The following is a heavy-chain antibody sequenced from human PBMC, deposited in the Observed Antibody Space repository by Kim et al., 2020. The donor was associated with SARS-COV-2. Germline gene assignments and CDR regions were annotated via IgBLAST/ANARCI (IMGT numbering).Heavy chain of an antibody. CDR1: GYTLTELS. J-gene: IGHJ4*02. CDR3: ATGRLRPYYFDY. Sequence: ASVKVSCKVSGYTLTELSMHWVRQAPGKGLEWMGGFDPEDGETIYAQKFQGRVTMTEDTSTDTAYMELSSLRSEDTAVYYCATGRLRPYYFDYWGQGTLDTVSS. CDR2: FDPEDGET. D-gene: IGHD5-12*01. V-gene: IGHV1-24*01.